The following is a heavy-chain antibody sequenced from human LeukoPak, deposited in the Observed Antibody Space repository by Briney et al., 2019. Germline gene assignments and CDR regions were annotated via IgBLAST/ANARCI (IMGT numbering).Heavy chain of an antibody. V-gene: IGHV3-9*01. CDR3: AKDAMATTYYFDY. Sequence: AGRSLRLSCAASGFTFDDYAMHWVRQAPGKGLEWVSGISWNSGSIGYADFVKGRFTISRDNAKNSLYLQMNSLRAEDTALYYCAKDAMATTYYFDYWGQGTLVTVSS. D-gene: IGHD5-24*01. CDR1: GFTFDDYA. CDR2: ISWNSGSI. J-gene: IGHJ4*02.